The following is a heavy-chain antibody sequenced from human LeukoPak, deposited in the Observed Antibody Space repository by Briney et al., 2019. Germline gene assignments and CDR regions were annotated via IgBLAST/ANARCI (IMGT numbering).Heavy chain of an antibody. CDR3: ARDERWIQFNY. D-gene: IGHD5-18*01. J-gene: IGHJ4*02. CDR2: IVGSGVTT. Sequence: GGSLRLFCAASGFTFSDYYMSWIRQAPGKGLEWVSGIVGSGVTTYYADSVKGRFTISRDNSKNTLYLHMKGLRVEDTAIYYCARDERWIQFNYWGQGTLVTVSS. CDR1: GFTFSDYY. V-gene: IGHV3-11*01.